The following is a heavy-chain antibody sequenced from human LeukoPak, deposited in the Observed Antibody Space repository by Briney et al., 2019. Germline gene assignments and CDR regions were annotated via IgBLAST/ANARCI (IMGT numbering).Heavy chain of an antibody. Sequence: SETLSLTCTVSGGSISSYYWSWIRQPAGKGLEWIGRIYTSGSTNYNPSLKSRVTMSVDTPKNQFSLKLSSVTAADTAVYYCARGTTLWFGEGYYYYYGMDVWGQGTTVTVSS. V-gene: IGHV4-4*07. CDR1: GGSISSYY. CDR3: ARGTTLWFGEGYYYYYGMDV. J-gene: IGHJ6*02. CDR2: IYTSGST. D-gene: IGHD3-10*01.